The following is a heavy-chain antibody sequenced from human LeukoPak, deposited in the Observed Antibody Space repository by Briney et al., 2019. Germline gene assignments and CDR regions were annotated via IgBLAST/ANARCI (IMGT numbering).Heavy chain of an antibody. CDR1: GYTFTSYG. J-gene: IGHJ4*02. Sequence: ASVKVSCKASGYTFTSYGISWVRQAPGQGLEWMGWISAYNGNTNYAQKLQGRVTMTSDTSTSTAYMELRSLRSDDTAVYYCARDRSQVDGEALTDYWGQGTLVTVSS. CDR2: ISAYNGNT. V-gene: IGHV1-18*01. CDR3: ARDRSQVDGEALTDY. D-gene: IGHD3-10*01.